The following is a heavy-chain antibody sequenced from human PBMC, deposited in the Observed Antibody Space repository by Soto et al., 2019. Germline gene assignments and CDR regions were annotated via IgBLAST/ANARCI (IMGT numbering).Heavy chain of an antibody. D-gene: IGHD2-2*01. Sequence: EVHLVESGGDLVHPGMSLRLSCAASGFTFDDYAMHWVRQGPGKGLEWVSGISWEGGIISYGDSVKGRFTISRDNAKNCLFLQIDSLRVEDTGLYYSVKESPCSRSTCFPRYRSFYMGVWCKGTTVTVSS. J-gene: IGHJ6*03. CDR1: GFTFDDYA. CDR2: ISWEGGII. CDR3: VKESPCSRSTCFPRYRSFYMGV. V-gene: IGHV3-9*01.